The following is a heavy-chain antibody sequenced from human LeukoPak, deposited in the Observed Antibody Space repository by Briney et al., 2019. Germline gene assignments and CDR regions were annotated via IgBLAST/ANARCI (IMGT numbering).Heavy chain of an antibody. CDR3: ARRIVVVPAASVSYGMDV. Sequence: PGGSLRLSCAASGFTVSSNEMSWVRQAPGKGLEWVSSISGGSTYYADSRKGRFTISRDNSKNTLHLQMNSLRAEDTAVYYCARRIVVVPAASVSYGMDVWGQGTTVTVSS. V-gene: IGHV3-38-3*01. CDR2: ISGGST. CDR1: GFTVSSNE. D-gene: IGHD2-2*01. J-gene: IGHJ6*02.